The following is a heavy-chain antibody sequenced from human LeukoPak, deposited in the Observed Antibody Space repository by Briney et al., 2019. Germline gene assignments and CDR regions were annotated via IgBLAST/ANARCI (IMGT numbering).Heavy chain of an antibody. CDR1: GFTFSSYS. CDR3: ARAFDYYYMDV. V-gene: IGHV3-20*04. Sequence: GGSLRLSCAASGFTFSSYSMNWVRQAPGKGLEWVSGINWNGGSTGYADSVKGRFTISRDNAKKSLYLQMNSLRADDTALYYCARAFDYYYMDVWGKGTTVTVSS. CDR2: INWNGGST. D-gene: IGHD3-3*01. J-gene: IGHJ6*03.